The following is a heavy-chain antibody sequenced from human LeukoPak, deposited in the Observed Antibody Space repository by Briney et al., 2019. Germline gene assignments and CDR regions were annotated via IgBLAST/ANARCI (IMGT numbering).Heavy chain of an antibody. V-gene: IGHV3-23*01. J-gene: IGHJ4*02. CDR2: ISTSGDNT. CDR1: GFTFSSYA. Sequence: PGGSPRLSCAASGFTFSSYAMSWVRQAPGKGLEWVSTISTSGDNTYFADSVKGRFTISRDISKNTLYLQMNSLRVEDTAVYYCAKNRGYCSGGSCYGDYWGQGTLVTVSS. D-gene: IGHD2-15*01. CDR3: AKNRGYCSGGSCYGDY.